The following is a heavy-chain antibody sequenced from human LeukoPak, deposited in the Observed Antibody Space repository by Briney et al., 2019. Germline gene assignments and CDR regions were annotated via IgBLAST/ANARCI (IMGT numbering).Heavy chain of an antibody. D-gene: IGHD3-16*01. CDR1: GGTFSSYA. CDR3: ALGGAPHYFDY. J-gene: IGHJ4*02. V-gene: IGHV1-69*13. Sequence: ASVKVSCKASGGTFSSYAISWVRQAPGQGLEWMGGIIPIFGTANYAQKFQGRVTITADESTSTAYMELSSLRSEDTAVYYCALGGAPHYFDYWGQGTLVTVSS. CDR2: IIPIFGTA.